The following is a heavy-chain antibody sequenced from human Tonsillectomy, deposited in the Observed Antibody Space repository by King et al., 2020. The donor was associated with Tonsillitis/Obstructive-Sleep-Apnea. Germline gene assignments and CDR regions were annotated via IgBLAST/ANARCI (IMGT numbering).Heavy chain of an antibody. J-gene: IGHJ6*02. CDR2: INHSGST. D-gene: IGHD3-9*01. CDR3: ARGPNYDVVTGDDYYYYSGMDV. V-gene: IGHV4-34*01. CDR1: GGSFSYYY. Sequence: VQLLQWGAGLLKPSETLSLTCAVYGGSFSYYYWSWIRQSPGKGLEWIGEINHSGSTNYNPYLMSRVTRSVDTSKNQFSLKLSTVTAADTAVYYCARGPNYDVVTGDDYYYYSGMDVWGQGTTVTVSS.